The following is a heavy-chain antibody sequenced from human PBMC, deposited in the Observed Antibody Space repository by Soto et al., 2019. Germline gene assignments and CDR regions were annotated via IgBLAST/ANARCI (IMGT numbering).Heavy chain of an antibody. CDR1: GYTFTSYG. Sequence: ASVKVSCKASGYTFTSYGISWVRQAPGQGLEWMGWISAYNGNTNYAQKLQGRVTMTTDTSTSTAYMELRSLRSDDTAVYYCARDLVEVLVSQWDYYYYYGMDVWGQGTTVTVSS. CDR3: ARDLVEVLVSQWDYYYYYGMDV. CDR2: ISAYNGNT. V-gene: IGHV1-18*01. D-gene: IGHD6-6*01. J-gene: IGHJ6*02.